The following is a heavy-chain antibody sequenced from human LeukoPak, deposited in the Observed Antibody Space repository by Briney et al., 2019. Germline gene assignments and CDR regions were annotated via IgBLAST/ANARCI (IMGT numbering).Heavy chain of an antibody. CDR2: ISGSGGST. D-gene: IGHD2-2*01. CDR1: GFTFSTYA. Sequence: GGALRLSCVASGFTFSTYALSWVRQAPGKGLEWVSAISGSGGSTYYADPVKGRFTISRDNSKNTLYLQMNSLRAEDTAVYYCAKILPATAYWGQGTLVTVSS. CDR3: AKILPATAY. V-gene: IGHV3-23*01. J-gene: IGHJ4*02.